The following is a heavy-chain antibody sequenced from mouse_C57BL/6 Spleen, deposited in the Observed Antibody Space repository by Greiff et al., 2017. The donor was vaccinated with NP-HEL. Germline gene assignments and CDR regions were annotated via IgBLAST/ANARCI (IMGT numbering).Heavy chain of an antibody. V-gene: IGHV1-64*01. CDR2: IHPNSGST. Sequence: QVQLQQPGAELVKPGASVKLSCKASGYTFTSYWMHWVKQRPGQGLEWIGMIHPNSGSTNYNEKFKSKATLTVDKSSSTAYMQLSSLTSEDSAVYYCARPSPSYWYFDVWGTGTTVTVSS. CDR3: ARPSPSYWYFDV. CDR1: GYTFTSYW. J-gene: IGHJ1*03. D-gene: IGHD2-10*02.